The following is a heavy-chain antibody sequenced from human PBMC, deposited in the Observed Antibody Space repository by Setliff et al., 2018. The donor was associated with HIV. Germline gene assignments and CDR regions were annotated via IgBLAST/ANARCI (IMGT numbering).Heavy chain of an antibody. CDR2: IHTSGDS. V-gene: IGHV4-4*07. D-gene: IGHD1-1*01. J-gene: IGHJ4*02. Sequence: PSETLSLTCTVSGGSISGFYWSWIRQSAGKGLEWIGRIHTSGDSDFNPSLKSRVTMSVDTSKNQFSLKLTSVTASDTAVYYCASAGSGTRAPPRYWGQGTLVTVS. CDR1: GGSISGFY. CDR3: ASAGSGTRAPPRY.